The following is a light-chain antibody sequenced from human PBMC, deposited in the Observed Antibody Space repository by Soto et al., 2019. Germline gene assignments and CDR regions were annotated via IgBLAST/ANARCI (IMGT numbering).Light chain of an antibody. Sequence: EIVLTQSPATLSLSPGERATLSCRASQSVSSYLDWYQHKPGQAPRLLIYDASNRATGIPARFSGSGSGTDFTLTISSLEPEDFAVYYCQQRRSWPPLITFGPGTKVEIK. CDR1: QSVSSY. V-gene: IGKV3-11*01. CDR3: QQRRSWPPLIT. CDR2: DAS. J-gene: IGKJ3*01.